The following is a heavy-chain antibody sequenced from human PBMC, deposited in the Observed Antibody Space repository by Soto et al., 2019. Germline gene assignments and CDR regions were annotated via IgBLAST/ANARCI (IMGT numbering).Heavy chain of an antibody. CDR3: AIASASSKLLGVVIT. Sequence: QLQLQESGPGLVKPSGTLSLTCALSGASIITDNWWSWVRQPPGKEMEWIGEIYHSGKTNFNPSVKSRVTISVDTSKNQFSLPVSSVTAADTAIDYCAIASASSKLLGVVITWGQGTLVTVSS. V-gene: IGHV4-4*02. D-gene: IGHD3-10*01. CDR1: GASIITDNW. J-gene: IGHJ5*02. CDR2: IYHSGKT.